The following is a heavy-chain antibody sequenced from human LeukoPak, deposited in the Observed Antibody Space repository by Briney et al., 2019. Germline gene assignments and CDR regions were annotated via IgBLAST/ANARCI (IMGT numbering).Heavy chain of an antibody. Sequence: PSETLSLTCPVSGGSISSDYWSWMRQPPGKGLEWIGYIYYSGSTHYNPSLKSRAAISVDTSKNHFSLKLSSVTAADTAVYYCARVLAVAGTPFDYWGQGTLVTVSS. CDR2: IYYSGST. J-gene: IGHJ4*02. V-gene: IGHV4-59*01. D-gene: IGHD6-19*01. CDR1: GGSISSDY. CDR3: ARVLAVAGTPFDY.